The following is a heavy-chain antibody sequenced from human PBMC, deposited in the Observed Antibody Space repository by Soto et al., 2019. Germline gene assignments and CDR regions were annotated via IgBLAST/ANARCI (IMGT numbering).Heavy chain of an antibody. CDR3: NRDGDFYGLDV. CDR2: VRSKTYDGAA. V-gene: IGHV3-49*04. J-gene: IGHJ6*02. CDR1: GFTSDDFA. D-gene: IGHD3-3*01. Sequence: GGSLRLSCTFSGFTSDDFALTWVRQAPGKGLEWLGLVRSKTYDGAAEYAASVKGRFTISRDESTSTAFLQMNRLKTEDTAVYYCNRDGDFYGLDVCGQGPTVTVYS.